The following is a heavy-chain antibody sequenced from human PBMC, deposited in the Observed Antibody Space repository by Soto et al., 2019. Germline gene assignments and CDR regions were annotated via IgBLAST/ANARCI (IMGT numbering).Heavy chain of an antibody. D-gene: IGHD2-15*01. V-gene: IGHV1-18*01. CDR2: ISAYNGNT. J-gene: IGHJ4*02. Sequence: GPSVKVSCKASGYTFTNYGIAWVRQAPGQGLEWMGWISAYNGNTNYAQKLQGRVTMTTDTSTSTAYMELRSLRSDDTAVYYCARAKSCSAGSCYDLDYWGQGTLVTVSS. CDR1: GYTFTNYG. CDR3: ARAKSCSAGSCYDLDY.